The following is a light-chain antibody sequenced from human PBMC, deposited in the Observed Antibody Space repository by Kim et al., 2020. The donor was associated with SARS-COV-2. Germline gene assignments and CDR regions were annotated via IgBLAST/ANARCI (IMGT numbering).Light chain of an antibody. CDR2: AAS. J-gene: IGKJ1*01. V-gene: IGKV1-27*01. Sequence: DIQLTQSPSSLSASVGDGVTISCRASQGISNYLAWYQQKPGQAPTLLIYAASALQFGVSSRFNGSGSGTDFTLTISGLQPEDVATYYCQQYNTAPWTFGHGTKVDIK. CDR3: QQYNTAPWT. CDR1: QGISNY.